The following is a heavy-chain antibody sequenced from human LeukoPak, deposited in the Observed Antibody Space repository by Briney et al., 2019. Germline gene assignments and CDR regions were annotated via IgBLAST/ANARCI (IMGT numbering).Heavy chain of an antibody. CDR3: ASSLYGDGYYYQYGMEV. V-gene: IGHV4-59*01. CDR1: GGSISSYH. CDR2: IHYSGST. J-gene: IGHJ6*02. D-gene: IGHD2-21*02. Sequence: PSETLSLTCTVSGGSISSYHWSWIRQPPGKGLEWIGYIHYSGSTNYNPSLKSRVTISVDTSKNQFSLKVESVTAADTAVYYCASSLYGDGYYYQYGMEVWGQGTTVTVSS.